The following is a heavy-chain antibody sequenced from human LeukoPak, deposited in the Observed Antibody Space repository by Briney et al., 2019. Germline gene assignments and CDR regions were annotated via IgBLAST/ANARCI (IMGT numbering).Heavy chain of an antibody. CDR2: IYHSGST. V-gene: IGHV4-30-2*01. D-gene: IGHD3-3*01. CDR3: ARVGGYYDGFDP. Sequence: SETLSLTCTVSGGSISSGGYYWSWIRQPPGKGLEWIGYIYHSGSTYYNPSLKSRVTISVDRSKNQFSLKLSSVTAADTAVYYCARVGGYYDGFDPWGQGILVTVSS. CDR1: GGSISSGGYY. J-gene: IGHJ5*02.